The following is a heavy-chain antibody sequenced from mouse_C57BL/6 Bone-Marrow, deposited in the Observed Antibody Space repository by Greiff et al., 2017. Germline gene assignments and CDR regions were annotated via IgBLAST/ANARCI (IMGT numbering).Heavy chain of an antibody. J-gene: IGHJ1*03. Sequence: VKLQQSGPELVKPGASVKLSCKASGYTFTSYDINWVKQRPGQGLEWIGWIYPRDGSTKYNEKFKGKATLTVDTSSSTAYMELHSLTSEDSAVYFCTLYYYPYFDVWGTGTTVTVSS. CDR1: GYTFTSYD. CDR3: TLYYYPYFDV. D-gene: IGHD1-1*01. V-gene: IGHV1-85*01. CDR2: IYPRDGST.